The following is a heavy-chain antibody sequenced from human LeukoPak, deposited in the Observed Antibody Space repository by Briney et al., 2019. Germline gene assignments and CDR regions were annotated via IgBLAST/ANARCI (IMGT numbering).Heavy chain of an antibody. J-gene: IGHJ4*02. CDR1: GGSISSGSYY. D-gene: IGHD3-22*01. V-gene: IGHV4-61*02. Sequence: SETLSLTCTVSGGSISSGSYYWSWIRQPAGKGLEWIGRIYTSGSTNYNPSLKSRVTISVDTSKNQFSLKLSSVTAADTAVYYCAKLLYYYDSSQPYWGQGTLVTVSS. CDR2: IYTSGST. CDR3: AKLLYYYDSSQPY.